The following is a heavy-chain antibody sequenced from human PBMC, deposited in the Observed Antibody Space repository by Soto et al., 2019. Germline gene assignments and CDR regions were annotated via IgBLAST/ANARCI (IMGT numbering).Heavy chain of an antibody. V-gene: IGHV4-30-4*01. Sequence: HLQESGPGLVKPSQTLSLTCSVSGGSINNDDFYWSWLRQTPGKGLQWIGYVYYSGSSDCIPSLKSRLSMSIDKSKNQFTLKLSSMTAADTAIYYCARMSYYYDKWYFDLWGRGTLVTVSS. CDR2: VYYSGSS. CDR1: GGSINNDDFY. CDR3: ARMSYYYDKWYFDL. J-gene: IGHJ2*01. D-gene: IGHD3-22*01.